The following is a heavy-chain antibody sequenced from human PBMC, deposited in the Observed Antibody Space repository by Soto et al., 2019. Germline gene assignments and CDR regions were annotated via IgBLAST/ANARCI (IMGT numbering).Heavy chain of an antibody. Sequence: PGGSLRLSCASSEFTFSNYAMSWVRQAPGKGLEWVSAISYGGGSTYYADSVKGRFTISRDNSKNTLYLQMNSLRAEDTAVYYCAKAVAAGTATPFDPWGQGTLVTVSS. J-gene: IGHJ5*02. D-gene: IGHD6-13*01. CDR3: AKAVAAGTATPFDP. V-gene: IGHV3-23*01. CDR1: EFTFSNYA. CDR2: ISYGGGST.